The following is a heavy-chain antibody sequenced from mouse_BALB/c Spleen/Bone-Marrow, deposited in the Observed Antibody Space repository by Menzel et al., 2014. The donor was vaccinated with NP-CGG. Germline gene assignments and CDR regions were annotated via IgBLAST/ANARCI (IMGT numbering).Heavy chain of an antibody. CDR1: GYTFTDYS. CDR2: INTETGEP. CDR3: ARFRGWYFDV. J-gene: IGHJ1*01. Sequence: LMESGPELKKPGETVKISCKASGYTFTDYSMHWVKQAPGKGLKWMGWINTETGEPTYADDFKGRFAFSLETSASTAYLQINNLKNEDTVTYFCARFRGWYFDVWGAGTTVTVSS. V-gene: IGHV9-2-1*01.